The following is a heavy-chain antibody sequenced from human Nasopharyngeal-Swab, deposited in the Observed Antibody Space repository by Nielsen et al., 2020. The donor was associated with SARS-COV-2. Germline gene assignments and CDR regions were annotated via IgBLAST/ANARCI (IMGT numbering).Heavy chain of an antibody. CDR1: GGSISSYY. CDR3: SRGGSYYDILTGYLAFDY. Sequence: SETLSLTCTVSGGSISSYYWSWIRQPPGKGLEWIWYIYYSWSTNYNPSLKSRVTISVDTSKNQFSLKLSSVTAADTAVYYCSRGGSYYDILTGYLAFDYWGQGTLVTVAS. V-gene: IGHV4-59*13. J-gene: IGHJ4*02. D-gene: IGHD3-9*01. CDR2: IYYSWST.